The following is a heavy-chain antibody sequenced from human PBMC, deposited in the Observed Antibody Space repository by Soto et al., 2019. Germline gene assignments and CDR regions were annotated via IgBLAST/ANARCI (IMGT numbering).Heavy chain of an antibody. V-gene: IGHV3-30*18. CDR1: GFTFSSYG. D-gene: IGHD6-13*01. CDR2: ISYDGSNK. CDR3: AKQGIAAAGTDYYYYGLDV. Sequence: PGGSLRLSCAASGFTFSSYGMHWVRQAPGKGLEWVAVISYDGSNKYYADSVKGRFTISRDNSKNTLYLQMNSLRAEDTAVYYGAKQGIAAAGTDYYYYGLDVWAKGPRFPASS. J-gene: IGHJ6*04.